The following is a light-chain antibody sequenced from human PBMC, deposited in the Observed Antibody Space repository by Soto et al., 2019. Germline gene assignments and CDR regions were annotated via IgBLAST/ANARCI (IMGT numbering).Light chain of an antibody. Sequence: QSALTQPASVSGSPGQSITISCTGTSSDVSGYNYVSWYQQNPGKAPKLMIYDVNNRPSGVSYRFSGSKSGNTASLTISGLQAEDEADYYCSSYTSSSTRVFGTGTKVTVL. CDR3: SSYTSSSTRV. V-gene: IGLV2-14*01. CDR2: DVN. J-gene: IGLJ1*01. CDR1: SSDVSGYNY.